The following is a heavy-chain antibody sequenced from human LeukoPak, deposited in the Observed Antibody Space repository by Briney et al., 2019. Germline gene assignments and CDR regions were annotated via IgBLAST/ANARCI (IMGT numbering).Heavy chain of an antibody. D-gene: IGHD6-19*01. CDR1: GFTFSDYY. CDR3: AKDPQGIAVAGPPD. Sequence: GGSLRLSCAASGFTFSDYYMSWIRQAPGKGLEWVSYISSSSSYTNYADSVKGRFTISRDNSKNTLYLQMNSLRAEDTAVYYCAKDPQGIAVAGPPDWGQGTLVTASS. J-gene: IGHJ4*02. V-gene: IGHV3-11*05. CDR2: ISSSSSYT.